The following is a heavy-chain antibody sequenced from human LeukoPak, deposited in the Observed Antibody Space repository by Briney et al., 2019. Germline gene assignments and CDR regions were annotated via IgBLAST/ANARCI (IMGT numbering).Heavy chain of an antibody. D-gene: IGHD1-26*01. Sequence: SETLSLTCTVSGGSISSSTYYWGWIRQPPGKGVEWVGSVYYTRSTYYNPSLKSRVTISVDTSKNQFSLKLTSVAASDTAVYYCARGVVGATVDYWGQGTLVTVSS. V-gene: IGHV4-39*01. CDR3: ARGVVGATVDY. J-gene: IGHJ4*02. CDR1: GGSISSSTYY. CDR2: VYYTRST.